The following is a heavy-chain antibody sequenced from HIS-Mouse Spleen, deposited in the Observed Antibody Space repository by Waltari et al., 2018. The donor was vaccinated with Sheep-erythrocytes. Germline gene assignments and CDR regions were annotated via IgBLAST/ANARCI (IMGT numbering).Heavy chain of an antibody. CDR2: IFSKYEK. J-gene: IGHJ4*02. CDR1: GFSLSNARMG. Sequence: QVTLKESGPVLVKPTETLTLTCTVSGFSLSNARMGVSWIRQPPGKALEWLAHIFSKYEKSYSTSLKSRFTTSKDTSKSQVVLTMTTMDTVDTATYYCARITSYYDFWSTYNKDYFDYWGQGRLVTVTS. V-gene: IGHV2-26*01. D-gene: IGHD3-3*01. CDR3: ARITSYYDFWSTYNKDYFDY.